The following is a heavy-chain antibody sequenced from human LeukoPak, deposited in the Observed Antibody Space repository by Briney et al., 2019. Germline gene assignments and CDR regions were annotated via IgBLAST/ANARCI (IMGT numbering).Heavy chain of an antibody. D-gene: IGHD3-22*01. V-gene: IGHV3-7*03. CDR2: IKQDGSVK. CDR1: GFTFSNFW. J-gene: IGHJ3*02. Sequence: GGSLRLSCAASGFTFSNFWMNWVRQAPGKGLEWVANIKQDGSVKHYVDSVKGRFTISRDNTKNSLYLQMNSLRAEDTAVYYCAREAAMIVVVIGAFDIWGQGTMVTVSS. CDR3: AREAAMIVVVIGAFDI.